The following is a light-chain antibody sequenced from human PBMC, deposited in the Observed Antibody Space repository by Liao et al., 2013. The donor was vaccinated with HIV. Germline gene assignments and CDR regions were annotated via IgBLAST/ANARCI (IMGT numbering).Light chain of an antibody. V-gene: IGLV3-1*01. CDR1: ELGNKD. CDR3: QAWDSNTAV. J-gene: IGLJ1*01. Sequence: SYDLTQPPSVSVSPGQTASITCSGEELGNKDVCWYQQKPGQSPVLVLCQDARRPSGIPERFSGSKSASAATLTISETQPVDEADYFCQAWDSNTAVFGPGTKVTVL. CDR2: QDA.